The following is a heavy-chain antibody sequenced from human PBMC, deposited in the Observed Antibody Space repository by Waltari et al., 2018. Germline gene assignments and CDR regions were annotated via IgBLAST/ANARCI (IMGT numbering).Heavy chain of an antibody. CDR1: GGTFSSYA. CDR2: IIPIFGTA. Sequence: QVQLVQSGAEVKKPGSSVKVSCKASGGTFSSYAISWVRQAPGQGLEWMGGIIPIFGTANYAHKFQGRVTITTDESTSTAYMELSSLRSEDTAVYYCAREPVTIFGVVGYGMDVWGQGTTVTVSS. D-gene: IGHD3-3*01. V-gene: IGHV1-69*05. CDR3: AREPVTIFGVVGYGMDV. J-gene: IGHJ6*02.